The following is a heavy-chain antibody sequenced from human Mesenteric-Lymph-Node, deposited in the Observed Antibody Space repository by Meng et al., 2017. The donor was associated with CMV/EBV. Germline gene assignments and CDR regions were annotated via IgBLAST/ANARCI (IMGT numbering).Heavy chain of an antibody. D-gene: IGHD1-1*01. J-gene: IGHJ5*02. CDR3: ARARTTTETGWFDP. CDR1: GYTFTGYG. V-gene: IGHV1-2*02. CDR2: IDPKSRGT. Sequence: ASVKVSCKASGYTFTGYGISWVRQAPGQGLEWMGWIDPKSRGTYFAQKFEGRVTITRDTSTSTAYMELSGLRFDDTAVYFCARARTTTETGWFDPWGQGTLVTVSS.